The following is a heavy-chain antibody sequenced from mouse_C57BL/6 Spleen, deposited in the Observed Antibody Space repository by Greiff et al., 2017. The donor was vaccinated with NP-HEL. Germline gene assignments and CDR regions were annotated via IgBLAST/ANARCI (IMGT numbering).Heavy chain of an antibody. D-gene: IGHD2-10*01. V-gene: IGHV1-18*01. J-gene: IGHJ2*01. CDR1: GYTFTDYN. CDR3: ARMGRFLLHFDY. Sequence: EVQLQHSLPELVKPGASVKIPCKASGYTFTDYNMDWVKQSHGKSLEWIGDINPNNGGTIYNHGCTGKATLTVDKSSSTSFIEVRSLTSDATAVYYCARMGRFLLHFDYWVQCTTLTVSS. CDR2: INPNNGGT.